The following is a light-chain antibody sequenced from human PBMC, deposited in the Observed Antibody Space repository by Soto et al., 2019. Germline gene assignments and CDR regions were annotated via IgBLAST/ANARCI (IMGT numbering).Light chain of an antibody. V-gene: IGKV2-28*01. CDR3: MQALQTPLT. J-gene: IGKJ4*01. Sequence: DIVMTQSPLSLPVTPGEPASISCRSSQSLLHSNGYNYLDWYLQKPGQSPQVLIYMGSIRGSGVPDRFSGSGSGTDFTLKISRVEAEDVGIYYCMQALQTPLTFGGGTKVEIK. CDR1: QSLLHSNGYNY. CDR2: MGS.